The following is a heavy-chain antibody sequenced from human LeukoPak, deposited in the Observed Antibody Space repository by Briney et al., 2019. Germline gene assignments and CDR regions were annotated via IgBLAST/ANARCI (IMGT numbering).Heavy chain of an antibody. V-gene: IGHV4-39*07. Sequence: SETLSLTCTVSGGSISSSNYYWGWTRQPPGKGLEWIGSIYYSGSTYYNPSLKSRVTISVDTSKNQFSLKLSSVTAADTAVYYCARASSGWHYYYYMDVWGKGTTVTVSS. CDR1: GGSISSSNYY. D-gene: IGHD6-19*01. CDR2: IYYSGST. CDR3: ARASSGWHYYYYMDV. J-gene: IGHJ6*03.